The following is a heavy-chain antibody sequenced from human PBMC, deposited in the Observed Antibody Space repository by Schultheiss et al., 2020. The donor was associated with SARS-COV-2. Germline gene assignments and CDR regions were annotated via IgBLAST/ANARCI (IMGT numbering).Heavy chain of an antibody. CDR2: ISAYNGNT. D-gene: IGHD4-17*01. CDR3: ASVPYGDYLRFDFDY. V-gene: IGHV1-18*01. Sequence: ASVKVSCKASGGTFSSYAISWVRQAPGQGLEWMGWISAYNGNTNYAQKLQGRVTMTTDTSTSTAYMELRSLRSDDTAVYYCASVPYGDYLRFDFDYWGQGTLVTVSS. CDR1: GGTFSSYA. J-gene: IGHJ4*02.